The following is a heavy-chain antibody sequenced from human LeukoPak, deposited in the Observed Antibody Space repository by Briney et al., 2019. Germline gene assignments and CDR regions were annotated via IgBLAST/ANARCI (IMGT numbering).Heavy chain of an antibody. Sequence: GGSLRLSCAASGFTFSFYGMHWVRQAPGQGLEWMGIINPSGGSTSYAQKFQGRVTMTRDTSTSTVYMELSSLRSEDTAVYYCASCRRYYYGSGSYPLSDWGQGTLVTVSS. V-gene: IGHV1-46*01. CDR1: GFTFSFYG. D-gene: IGHD3-10*01. J-gene: IGHJ4*02. CDR3: ASCRRYYYGSGSYPLSD. CDR2: INPSGGST.